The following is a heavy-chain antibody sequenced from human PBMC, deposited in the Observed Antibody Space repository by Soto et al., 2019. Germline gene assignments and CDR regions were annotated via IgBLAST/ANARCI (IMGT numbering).Heavy chain of an antibody. D-gene: IGHD3-22*01. CDR1: GYSFTSYW. V-gene: IGHV5-10-1*01. Sequence: GESLKISCKGSGYSFTSYWISWVRQMPGKGLEWMGRIDPSDSYTNYSPSFQGHVTISADKSISTAYLQWSSLKASDTAMYYRARRVARTYYYDSSGIIGYNWFDPWGQGTLVTVS. CDR2: IDPSDSYT. J-gene: IGHJ5*02. CDR3: ARRVARTYYYDSSGIIGYNWFDP.